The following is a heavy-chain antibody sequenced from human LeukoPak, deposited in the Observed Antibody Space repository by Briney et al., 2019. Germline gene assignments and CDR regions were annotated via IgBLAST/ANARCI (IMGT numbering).Heavy chain of an antibody. D-gene: IGHD3-16*01. CDR1: GFTFSSYG. J-gene: IGHJ4*02. Sequence: PGRSLRLSCAASGFTFSSYGMHWGRQAPGKGLEWVAVIWYDGSNKYYADSVRGRVTISRDNSKKTLYLHMNSLRAEDTAVYYCAVDLHRRWGIDYWGQGTLVTVSS. V-gene: IGHV3-33*01. CDR2: IWYDGSNK. CDR3: AVDLHRRWGIDY.